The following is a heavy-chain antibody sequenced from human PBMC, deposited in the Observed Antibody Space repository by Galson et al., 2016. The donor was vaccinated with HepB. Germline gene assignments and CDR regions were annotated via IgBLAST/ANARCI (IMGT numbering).Heavy chain of an antibody. CDR3: ARNPPRSHWYFDL. J-gene: IGHJ2*01. CDR2: ISSSRSTI. V-gene: IGHV3-48*02. CDR1: GFTFSTYS. Sequence: SLRLSCATSGFTFSTYSMNWVRQAPGKGLEWISYISSSRSTIYYSDSVKGRFTISRDNAKNSLSLQMDSLRDADTAVYYCARNPPRSHWYFDLWGRGTLVTVSS.